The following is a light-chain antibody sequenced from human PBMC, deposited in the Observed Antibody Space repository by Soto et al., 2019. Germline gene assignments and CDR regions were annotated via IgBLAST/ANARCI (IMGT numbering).Light chain of an antibody. CDR3: QQGIA. CDR1: QSVSSY. J-gene: IGKJ5*01. V-gene: IGKV3-11*01. CDR2: DAS. Sequence: EIVLTQSPATLSLSPGERATLSCRASQSVSSYLAWYQQKPGQAPRLLIYDASNRATGIPARFSGSGSGTDVTLTISSLEPEDFAVYYCQQGIAFGQGTRLEIK.